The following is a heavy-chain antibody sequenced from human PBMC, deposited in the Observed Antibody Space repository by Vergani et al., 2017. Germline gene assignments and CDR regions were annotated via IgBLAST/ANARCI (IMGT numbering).Heavy chain of an antibody. D-gene: IGHD6-19*01. CDR1: GSSIRRSNYY. CDR3: ARHSAVEWLVKLGWIDP. V-gene: IGHV4-39*01. CDR2: IYYSGST. J-gene: IGHJ5*02. Sequence: QLQLQESGPGLVKPSATLSLTCSVSGSSIRRSNYYWRWIRQPPGKGLEWIASIYYSGSTYYNPSLQSRVTISVDTSKNQFSLKLSSVTAADTAVYFCARHSAVEWLVKLGWIDPWGQGILVTVSS.